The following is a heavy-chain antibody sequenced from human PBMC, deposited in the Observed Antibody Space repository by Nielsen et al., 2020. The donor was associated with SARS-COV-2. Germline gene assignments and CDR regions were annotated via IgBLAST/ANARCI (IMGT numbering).Heavy chain of an antibody. CDR1: GFTFSSYS. CDR2: ISSSSSYI. V-gene: IGHV3-21*01. J-gene: IGHJ3*02. D-gene: IGHD1-26*01. Sequence: GESLKISCAASGFTFSSYSMNWVRQAPGKGLEWVSSISSSSSYIYYADSVKGRFTISRDNAKNSLYLQMNSLRAEDTAVYYCARGEDYAFDIWGQGTMVTVSS. CDR3: ARGEDYAFDI.